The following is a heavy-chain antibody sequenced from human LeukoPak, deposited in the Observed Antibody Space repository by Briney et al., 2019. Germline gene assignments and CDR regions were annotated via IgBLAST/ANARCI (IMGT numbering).Heavy chain of an antibody. Sequence: SETLSLTCTVSGGSISSGGYYWSWIRQHPGKGLEWIGYIYYSGSSYYNPSLKSRVSTSVDTSKNQFSLKLSSVTAADTAMYYCARCVGGRACYSDYWGQEPWSPSPQ. J-gene: IGHJ4*01. V-gene: IGHV4-31*03. CDR3: ARCVGGRACYSDY. CDR1: GGSISSGGYY. CDR2: IYYSGSS. D-gene: IGHD2-21*02.